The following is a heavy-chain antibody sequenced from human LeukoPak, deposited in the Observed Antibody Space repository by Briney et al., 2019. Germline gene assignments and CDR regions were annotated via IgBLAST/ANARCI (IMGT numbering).Heavy chain of an antibody. CDR1: GFTFNSYA. CDR3: ARGWAFDI. Sequence: GSLRLSCAASGFTFNSYAMTWVRQAPGKGLEWVANIKQDGSEKYYVDSVKGRFTISRDNAKNSLYLQMNSLRAEDTAVYYCARGWAFDIWGQGTMVTVSS. V-gene: IGHV3-7*01. CDR2: IKQDGSEK. D-gene: IGHD5-24*01. J-gene: IGHJ3*02.